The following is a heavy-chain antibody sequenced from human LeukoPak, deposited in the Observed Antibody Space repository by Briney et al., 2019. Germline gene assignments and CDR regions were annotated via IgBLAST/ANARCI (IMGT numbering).Heavy chain of an antibody. D-gene: IGHD6-6*01. CDR3: ASLLGATKYSRSSVDY. CDR1: GGTFSSYA. J-gene: IGHJ4*02. CDR2: IIPIFGTA. V-gene: IGHV1-69*01. Sequence: SVKVSCKASGGTFSSYAISWVRQAPGHGLEWMGGIIPIFGTANYAQKFQGRVTITADESTSTAYMELSSLRSEDTAVYYCASLLGATKYSRSSVDYWGQGTLVTVSS.